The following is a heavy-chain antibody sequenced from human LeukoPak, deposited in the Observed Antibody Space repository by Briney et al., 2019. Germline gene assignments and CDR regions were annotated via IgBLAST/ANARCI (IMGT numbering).Heavy chain of an antibody. J-gene: IGHJ3*02. CDR3: ARGYCSGGSCPGRAFDI. CDR2: INSDGSST. D-gene: IGHD2-15*01. CDR1: GFTFSSYW. Sequence: GSLRLSCAASGFTFSSYWMHWVRQAPGKGLVWVSRINSDGSSTSYADSVKGRFTISRDNAKNTLYLQMNSLRAEDTAVYYCARGYCSGGSCPGRAFDIWGQGTMVTVSS. V-gene: IGHV3-74*01.